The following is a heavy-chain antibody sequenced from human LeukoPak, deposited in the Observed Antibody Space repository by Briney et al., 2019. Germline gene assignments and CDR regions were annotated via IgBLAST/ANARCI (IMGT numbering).Heavy chain of an antibody. Sequence: PSQTLSLTCTVSGGSISSGSYYWSWIRQPAGKGLEWIGRIYTSGSTNYNPSLKSRVTISVDTSKNQFSLKLSSVTAADTAVYYCARGGSYYDYWGQGTLVTVSS. CDR1: GGSISSGSYY. CDR2: IYTSGST. CDR3: ARGGSYYDY. D-gene: IGHD1-26*01. J-gene: IGHJ4*02. V-gene: IGHV4-61*02.